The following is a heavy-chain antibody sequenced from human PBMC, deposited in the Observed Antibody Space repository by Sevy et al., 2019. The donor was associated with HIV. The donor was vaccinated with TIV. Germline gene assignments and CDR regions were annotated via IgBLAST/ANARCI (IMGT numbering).Heavy chain of an antibody. CDR1: GFTFSSYA. V-gene: IGHV3-23*01. J-gene: IGHJ4*02. CDR3: AKDRRDGYNYGSIDY. D-gene: IGHD5-12*01. Sequence: GGSLRLSCTASGFTFSSYAMSWVRRAPGKGLEWVSTITSSGGGGITYYGDSVKGRFTISRDNSKNTLYLQMDSLGAEYTALYYCAKDRRDGYNYGSIDYWGQETLVTVSS. CDR2: ITSSGGGGIT.